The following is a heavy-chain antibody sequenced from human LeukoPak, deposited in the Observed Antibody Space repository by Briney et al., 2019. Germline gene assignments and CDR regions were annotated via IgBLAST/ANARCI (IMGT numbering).Heavy chain of an antibody. CDR2: IRSDGINK. Sequence: GGSLRLSCAASGFTFSTYGMHWVRQAPGKGLEWVAFIRSDGINKYYADSVKGRFTISRDNSKNTLYLQMNSLRAEDTAVYYCARGGQQLVMFYYYYYMDVWGKGTTVTISS. D-gene: IGHD6-13*01. J-gene: IGHJ6*03. V-gene: IGHV3-30*02. CDR3: ARGGQQLVMFYYYYYMDV. CDR1: GFTFSTYG.